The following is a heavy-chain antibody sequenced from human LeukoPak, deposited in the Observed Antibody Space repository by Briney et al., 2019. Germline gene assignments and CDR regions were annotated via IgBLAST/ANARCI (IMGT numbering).Heavy chain of an antibody. D-gene: IGHD3-10*01. V-gene: IGHV4-39*01. CDR3: ARPAMVRGDDGQLWDY. CDR1: GGSISSSSYY. Sequence: SETLSLTCTVSGGSISSSSYYWGWIRQPPGKGLEWIGSIYYSGSTYYSPSLKSRVTISVDTSKNQFSLKLSSVTAADTAVYYCARPAMVRGDDGQLWDYWGQGTLVTVSS. J-gene: IGHJ4*02. CDR2: IYYSGST.